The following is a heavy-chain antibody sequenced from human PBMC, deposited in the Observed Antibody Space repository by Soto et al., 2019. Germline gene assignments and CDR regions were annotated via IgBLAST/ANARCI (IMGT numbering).Heavy chain of an antibody. J-gene: IGHJ4*02. CDR1: GFTFSDYG. Sequence: QVQLVESGGGVAQPGRSLRLSCAVSGFTFSDYGMHWVRQAPGKGLEWVAVVSYDGSYKYYADSVKGRFTVSRDRSGNTLFLQMNSLRLEDTAVYFCAKEMYPRTVLDSSSPWGDYWGQGTLVAGSS. CDR2: VSYDGSYK. V-gene: IGHV3-30*18. D-gene: IGHD6-6*01. CDR3: AKEMYPRTVLDSSSPWGDY.